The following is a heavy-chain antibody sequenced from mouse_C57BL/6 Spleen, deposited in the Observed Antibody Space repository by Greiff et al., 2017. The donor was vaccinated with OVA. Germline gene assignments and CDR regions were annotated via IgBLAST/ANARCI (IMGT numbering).Heavy chain of an antibody. J-gene: IGHJ2*01. CDR2: ISDGGSYT. Sequence: EVKLVESGGGLVKPGGSLKLSCAASGFTFSSYAMSWVRQTPEKRLEWVATISDGGSYTYYPDNVKGRFTISRDNAKNNLYLQMSHLKSEDTAMYYCARGKTPFDYWGQGTTLTVSS. V-gene: IGHV5-4*03. CDR1: GFTFSSYA. CDR3: ARGKTPFDY.